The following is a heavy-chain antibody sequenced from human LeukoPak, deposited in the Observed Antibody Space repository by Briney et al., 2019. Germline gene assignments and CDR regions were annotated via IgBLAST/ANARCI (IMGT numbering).Heavy chain of an antibody. CDR3: AKGRGYDSSGYYSIDAFDI. Sequence: PGGFLRLSCAASGFTVSSNYMSWVRQAPGKGLEWVSVIYSGGSTYYADSVKGRFTISRDNSKNTLYLQMNSLRAEDTAVYYCAKGRGYDSSGYYSIDAFDIWGQGTMVTVSS. CDR1: GFTVSSNY. CDR2: IYSGGST. D-gene: IGHD3-22*01. V-gene: IGHV3-53*05. J-gene: IGHJ3*02.